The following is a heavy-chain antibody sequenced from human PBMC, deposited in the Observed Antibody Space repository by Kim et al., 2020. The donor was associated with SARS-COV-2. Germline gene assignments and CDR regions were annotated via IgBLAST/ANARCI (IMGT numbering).Heavy chain of an antibody. Sequence: GGSLRLSCAASGFTFSDYYMTWIRQAPGKGLEWVSYISTGGSAIYYASTIKYADSVKGRFTISRDNAKNSLYLHMNSLRAEDTAVYYCARVSSGWSLDYWGQGTLVTVSS. CDR2: ISTGGSAI. CDR1: GFTFSDYY. J-gene: IGHJ4*02. V-gene: IGHV3-11*01. CDR3: ARVSSGWSLDY. D-gene: IGHD6-19*01.